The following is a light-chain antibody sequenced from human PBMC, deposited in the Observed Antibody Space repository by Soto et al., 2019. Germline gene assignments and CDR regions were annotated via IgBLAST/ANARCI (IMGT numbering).Light chain of an antibody. CDR3: SSYTISSTFAG. CDR2: DVS. CDR1: SSDVGGYNY. Sequence: QSVLTQPASVSGSPGQSITISCTGTSSDVGGYNYVSWYQQHPGKAPKLMIYDVSNRPSGVSNRFSGSKSGNTASLTISGLQAEDEADYYCSSYTISSTFAGFGGGTELTVL. J-gene: IGLJ7*01. V-gene: IGLV2-14*01.